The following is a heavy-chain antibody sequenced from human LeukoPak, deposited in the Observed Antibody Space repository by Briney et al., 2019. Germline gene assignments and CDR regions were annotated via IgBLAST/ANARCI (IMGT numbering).Heavy chain of an antibody. CDR3: ARDVVATSDAFDI. D-gene: IGHD5-12*01. Sequence: SGGSLRLSCAASGFTVSSNYMSWVRQAPGKGLEWVSFIYSGGSTYYADSVKGRFTISRDNSKNTLYLQMNSLRAEDTAVYYCARDVVATSDAFDIWGQGTMVTVSS. J-gene: IGHJ3*02. CDR1: GFTVSSNY. CDR2: IYSGGST. V-gene: IGHV3-66*01.